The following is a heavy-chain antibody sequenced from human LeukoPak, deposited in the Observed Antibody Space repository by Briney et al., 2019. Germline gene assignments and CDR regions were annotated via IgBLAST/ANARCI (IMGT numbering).Heavy chain of an antibody. Sequence: ASVKVSCKASGGTFSSYAISWVRQAPGQGLEWMGGIIPIFGTANYAQKFQGRVTITTDESTSTAYMELSSLRSEDTAVYYCASAPPLLTGTRRWDDYWAREPWSPSPQ. V-gene: IGHV1-69*05. CDR3: ASAPPLLTGTRRWDDY. CDR1: GGTFSSYA. CDR2: IIPIFGTA. J-gene: IGHJ4*02. D-gene: IGHD1-7*01.